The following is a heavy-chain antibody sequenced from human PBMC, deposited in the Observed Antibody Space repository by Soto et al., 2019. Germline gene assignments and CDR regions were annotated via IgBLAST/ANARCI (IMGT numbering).Heavy chain of an antibody. CDR1: GYTFTGYY. D-gene: IGHD2-15*01. V-gene: IGHV1-2*02. J-gene: IGHJ5*02. CDR2: INPNSGGT. CDR3: ARDGGYCSGGSCYSVP. Sequence: GASVKVSCKASGYTFTGYYMHWVRQAPGQGLEWMGWINPNSGGTNYAQKFQGRVTMTRDTSISTAYMELSRLRSDDTAVYYCARDGGYCSGGSCYSVPWGQGTLVTVSS.